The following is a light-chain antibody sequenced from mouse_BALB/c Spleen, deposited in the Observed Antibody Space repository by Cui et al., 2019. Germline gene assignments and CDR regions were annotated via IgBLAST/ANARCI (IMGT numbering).Light chain of an antibody. Sequence: DIQMTQTTSSLSASLGDSVTISCTASQVISNYLNWYQQQPDGTVKLRTYYTPRLHSGVPSRCRGSGSGTEYSLTISNLGQEDIVTYFCQQGNTIPYTFGGGTKLEIK. CDR2: YTP. CDR1: QVISNY. CDR3: QQGNTIPYT. V-gene: IGKV10-96*01. J-gene: IGKJ2*01.